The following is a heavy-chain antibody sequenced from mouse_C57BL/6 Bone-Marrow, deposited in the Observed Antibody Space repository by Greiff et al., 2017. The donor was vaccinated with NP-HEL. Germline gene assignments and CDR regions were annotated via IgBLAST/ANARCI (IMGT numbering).Heavy chain of an antibody. D-gene: IGHD1-1*01. CDR2: IYPGDGDT. CDR3: ALYYYGSSYVGYYFDY. J-gene: IGHJ2*01. Sequence: VQLQQSGPELVKPGASVKISCKASGYAFSSSWMNWVKQRPGKGLEWIGRIYPGDGDTNYNGKFKGKATLTADKSSSTAYMQLSSLTSEDSAVYFCALYYYGSSYVGYYFDYWGQGTTLTVSS. V-gene: IGHV1-82*01. CDR1: GYAFSSSW.